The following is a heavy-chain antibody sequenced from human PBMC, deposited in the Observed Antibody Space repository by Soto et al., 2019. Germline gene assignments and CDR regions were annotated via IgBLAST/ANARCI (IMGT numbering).Heavy chain of an antibody. CDR3: AKGDYYYGMDV. CDR1: GFTFSSYA. V-gene: IGHV3-23*01. J-gene: IGHJ6*02. Sequence: EVQLLESGGGLVQPGGSLRLSCAASGFTFSSYAMSWVRQAPGKGLEWVSDISGTGGTTYYADSVKGRFTICRDNSNHTLSLQMNSLRANDKALYYCAKGDYYYGMDVWGQGTTVTVSS. CDR2: ISGTGGTT.